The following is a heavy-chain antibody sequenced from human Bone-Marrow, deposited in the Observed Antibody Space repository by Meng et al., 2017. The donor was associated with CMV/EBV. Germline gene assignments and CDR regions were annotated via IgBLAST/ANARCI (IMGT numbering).Heavy chain of an antibody. V-gene: IGHV3-20*04. CDR1: GFTFDDYG. CDR3: ARRTYDFWSGYLFDY. CDR2: INWNGGST. Sequence: GESLKISCAASGFTFDDYGMSWVRQAPGKGLEWVSGINWNGGSTGYADSVKGRFTISRDNANNSLYLQMNRLRAEDTALYYCARRTYDFWSGYLFDYWGQGTMVTVSS. D-gene: IGHD3-3*01. J-gene: IGHJ4*02.